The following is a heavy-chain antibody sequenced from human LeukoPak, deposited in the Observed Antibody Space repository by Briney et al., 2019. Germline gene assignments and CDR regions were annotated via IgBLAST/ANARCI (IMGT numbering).Heavy chain of an antibody. V-gene: IGHV1-69*01. D-gene: IGHD2-21*02. Sequence: SVTVSCKASGGTFSSYAISWVRQAPGQGLEWMGGIIPIFGTANYAQKFQGRVTITADESTSTAYMELSSLRSEDTAVYYCARDDNGEVVTATPTTIEYFQHWGQGTLVTVSS. CDR2: IIPIFGTA. J-gene: IGHJ1*01. CDR3: ARDDNGEVVTATPTTIEYFQH. CDR1: GGTFSSYA.